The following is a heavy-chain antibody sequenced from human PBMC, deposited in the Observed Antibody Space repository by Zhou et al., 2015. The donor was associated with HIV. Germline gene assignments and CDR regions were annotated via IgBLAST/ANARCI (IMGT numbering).Heavy chain of an antibody. Sequence: VQLVESGGGVVQPGRSLRLSCVTSGFTFDYYGMHWVRQAPGKGLEWVAIILNDGSKRYYADSVKGRFTISRDNSKNTLYLQMNSLRAEDTAVYYCARDNRVLWFGDSSYYFDYWGQGTLVTVSS. CDR1: GFTFDYYG. CDR3: ARDNRVLWFGDSSYYFDY. J-gene: IGHJ4*02. CDR2: ILNDGSKR. D-gene: IGHD3-10*01. V-gene: IGHV3-33*05.